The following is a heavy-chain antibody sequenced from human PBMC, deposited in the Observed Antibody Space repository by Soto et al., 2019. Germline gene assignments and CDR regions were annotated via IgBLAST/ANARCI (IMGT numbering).Heavy chain of an antibody. CDR3: ATSSRTAAVPAEVYYYDMDV. D-gene: IGHD2-2*01. J-gene: IGHJ6*02. CDR1: GGSISSYY. V-gene: IGHV4-59*03. Sequence: SETLSLTCTVSGGSISSYYWSWIRQPPGKGLEWIGYIYYSGSTNYYPSLKSRVTISVDTSISTTYMELRRLRFEDTAVYYCATSSRTAAVPAEVYYYDMDVWGQGTTVTVSS. CDR2: IYYSGST.